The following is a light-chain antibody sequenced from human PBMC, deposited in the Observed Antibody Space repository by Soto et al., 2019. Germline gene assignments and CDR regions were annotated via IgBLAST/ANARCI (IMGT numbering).Light chain of an antibody. Sequence: QSALTQPPSASGSPGQSVTISCTGTSSDVGGYNYVSWYQQHPGKAPKLNLYEVSKRPSGVPDRFSGSKSGNTASLTVSGLQAEDEADYYCSSYAGSNNVVFGGGTKVTVL. V-gene: IGLV2-8*01. J-gene: IGLJ2*01. CDR1: SSDVGGYNY. CDR3: SSYAGSNNVV. CDR2: EVS.